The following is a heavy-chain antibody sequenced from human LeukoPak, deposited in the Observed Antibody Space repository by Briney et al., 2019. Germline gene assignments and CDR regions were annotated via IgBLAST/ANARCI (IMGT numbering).Heavy chain of an antibody. CDR3: ARDLMTYSNSWAGMANDY. J-gene: IGHJ4*02. D-gene: IGHD2/OR15-2a*01. Sequence: PGGSLRLSCAASGFTFSNYWMSWVRQAPGKGLEWVANIKQDGSDKYYVDSVKGRFTISRDNAKNSLYLQMNSLRAEDTAVYYCARDLMTYSNSWAGMANDYWGQGTLVTVSS. V-gene: IGHV3-7*01. CDR1: GFTFSNYW. CDR2: IKQDGSDK.